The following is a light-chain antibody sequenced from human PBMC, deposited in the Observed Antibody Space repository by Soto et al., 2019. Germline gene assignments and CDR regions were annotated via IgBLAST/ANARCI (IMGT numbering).Light chain of an antibody. CDR2: DAS. CDR3: QQYGRSLPIT. J-gene: IGKJ5*01. Sequence: EFVLTQSPGTLSLSPGERATLSCRASQTVRNNYLAWYQQKPGQAPRLLIYDASSRATGIPDRFSGGGSGTDFTLTISRLEPEDFAAYYCQQYGRSLPITFGQGTRLEIK. CDR1: QTVRNNY. V-gene: IGKV3-20*01.